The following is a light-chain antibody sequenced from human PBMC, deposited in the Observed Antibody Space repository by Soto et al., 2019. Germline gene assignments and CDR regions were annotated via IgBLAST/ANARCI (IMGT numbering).Light chain of an antibody. V-gene: IGKV3-20*01. CDR3: QQYDSPPLMYS. CDR1: QSVSRTS. J-gene: IGKJ2*01. Sequence: EIVLTQSPGTLSLSPGERATLSCRASQSVSRTSLAWYQQKPGQAPRLLIYDVSIRATGVPDRFSGSGSGTDFTLTISRLEPEDFAVYYCQQYDSPPLMYSFGQGTKLEMK. CDR2: DVS.